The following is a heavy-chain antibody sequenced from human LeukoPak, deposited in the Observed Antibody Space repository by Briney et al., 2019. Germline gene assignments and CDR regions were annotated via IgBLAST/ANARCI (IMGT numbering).Heavy chain of an antibody. CDR3: ARTVEGLTMVRGVADYYYYMDV. Sequence: ASVKVSCKASGGIFSSYAFSWVRQAPGQGLEWIGGIIPIFGTPKSAQKFQGRVTISADEYTSTVYMELSSLRSDDTAVYYCARTVEGLTMVRGVADYYYYMDVWGKGTTVTISS. J-gene: IGHJ6*03. D-gene: IGHD3-10*01. CDR2: IIPIFGTP. V-gene: IGHV1-69*13. CDR1: GGIFSSYA.